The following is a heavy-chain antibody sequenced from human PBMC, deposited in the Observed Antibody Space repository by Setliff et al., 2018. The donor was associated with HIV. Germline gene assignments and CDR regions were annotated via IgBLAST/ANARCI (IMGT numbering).Heavy chain of an antibody. Sequence: LSLTCTVSGGSISSSSYYWGWIRQPPGKGLEWIGNIYYSGSTYYNPSLKSRVTISVDTSENQFSLRLNSVTAADTAVYYCARYRYYYDSSGYGRWFDPWGQGILVTVSS. D-gene: IGHD3-22*01. V-gene: IGHV4-39*01. CDR2: IYYSGST. CDR3: ARYRYYYDSSGYGRWFDP. J-gene: IGHJ5*02. CDR1: GGSISSSSYY.